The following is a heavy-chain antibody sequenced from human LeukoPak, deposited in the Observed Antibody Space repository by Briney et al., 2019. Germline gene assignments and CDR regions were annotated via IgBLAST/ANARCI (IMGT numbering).Heavy chain of an antibody. CDR3: ARDISSGWSFDS. V-gene: IGHV3-21*01. CDR2: ISSTSTYI. Sequence: GGSLRLSCAASGFTFSTFSLNWVRQAPGGGLEWVSSISSTSTYIFYADSVKGRFTISRHNAKNSLYLQMDSLRAEDTALYYCARDISSGWSFDSWGQGALVTVSS. CDR1: GFTFSTFS. D-gene: IGHD6-19*01. J-gene: IGHJ4*02.